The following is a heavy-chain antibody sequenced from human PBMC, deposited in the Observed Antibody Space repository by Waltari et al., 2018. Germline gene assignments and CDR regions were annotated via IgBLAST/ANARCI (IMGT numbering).Heavy chain of an antibody. CDR2: INPGGTTT. CDR1: GYIFANFS. Sequence: QVQLMQSGTEVKKPGASVKISCKASGYIFANFSIHWVRQAPGQGLDWMGVINPGGTTTHFSQKSQARITVTRDPSTDTVYMELSSLTSEDTAVYYCVREKYSNGWYGYFEFWGQGTLVTVSS. J-gene: IGHJ4*02. V-gene: IGHV1-46*01. D-gene: IGHD5-18*01. CDR3: VREKYSNGWYGYFEF.